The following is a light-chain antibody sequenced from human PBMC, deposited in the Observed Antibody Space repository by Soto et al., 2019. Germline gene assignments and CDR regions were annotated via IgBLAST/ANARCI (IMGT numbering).Light chain of an antibody. Sequence: DIQMTQSPSTMSASVGDRVTITCRAIQSISSWVAWYQQKPGQAPKLLIYDASILESGVPSRFSGSGSVTEFTLTITSQQPDYFATYYCQQYNSYSALTFGGGTKVEIK. CDR1: QSISSW. CDR3: QQYNSYSALT. J-gene: IGKJ4*01. V-gene: IGKV1-5*01. CDR2: DAS.